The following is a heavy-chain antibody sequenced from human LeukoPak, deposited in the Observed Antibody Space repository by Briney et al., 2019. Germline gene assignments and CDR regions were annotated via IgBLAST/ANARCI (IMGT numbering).Heavy chain of an antibody. Sequence: PGGSLRLACAASGFTLSRFWMSWVRQDPGKGLEWVATIKQDGSDKRYVDSVKGRFTDTRDNSKNFLYLEMNSLRAEDTAVHYGGGPASLYLGSEDQVLESWGQETLDTVSS. J-gene: IGHJ4*02. D-gene: IGHD6-25*01. CDR2: IKQDGSDK. CDR3: GGPASLYLGSEDQVLES. CDR1: GFTLSRFW. V-gene: IGHV3-7*01.